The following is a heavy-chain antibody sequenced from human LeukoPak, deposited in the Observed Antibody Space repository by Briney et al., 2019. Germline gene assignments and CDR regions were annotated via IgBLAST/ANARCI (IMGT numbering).Heavy chain of an antibody. CDR2: IHYSGST. CDR3: ARSPPLYGDYAQYYFDD. Sequence: SETLSLTCTVSGGSISTYYWSWIRQPPGKGLEWIGHIHYSGSTTYNPSLKSRVTTSVDTPKNQFSLRLTSVTAADTAVYYCARSPPLYGDYAQYYFDDWGQGTLVTVSX. V-gene: IGHV4-59*08. CDR1: GGSISTYY. J-gene: IGHJ4*02. D-gene: IGHD4-17*01.